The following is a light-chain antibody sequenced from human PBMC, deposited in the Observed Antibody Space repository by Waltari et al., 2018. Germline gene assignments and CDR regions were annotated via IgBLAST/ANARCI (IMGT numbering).Light chain of an antibody. CDR2: EGS. J-gene: IGLJ1*01. CDR3: CSYAGSSTYV. Sequence: QSPLTQPASVSGSPGQSITISCTGTSSDVGSNNLVSWYQQHPGKAPKLMIYEGSKRPSGVSNRFSGSKSGNTASLTISGLQAEDEADYYCCSYAGSSTYVFGTGTKVTVL. V-gene: IGLV2-23*01. CDR1: SSDVGSNNL.